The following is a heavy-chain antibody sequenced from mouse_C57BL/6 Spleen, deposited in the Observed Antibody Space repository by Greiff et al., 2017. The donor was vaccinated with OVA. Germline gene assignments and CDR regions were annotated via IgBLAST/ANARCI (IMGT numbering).Heavy chain of an antibody. D-gene: IGHD1-1*01. J-gene: IGHJ4*01. V-gene: IGHV1-82*01. CDR3: ARFITTVVAMNYYAMDY. CDR2: IYPGDGDT. Sequence: VKLQESGPELVKPGASVKISCKASGYAFSSSWMNWVKQRPGKGPEWIGRIYPGDGDTNYNGKFKGKATLTADKSSSTAYMQLSSLTSEDTAVYFCARFITTVVAMNYYAMDYWGQGTSVTVSS. CDR1: GYAFSSSW.